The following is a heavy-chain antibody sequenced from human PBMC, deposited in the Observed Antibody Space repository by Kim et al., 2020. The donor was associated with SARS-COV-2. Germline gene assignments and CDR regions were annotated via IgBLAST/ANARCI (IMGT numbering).Heavy chain of an antibody. J-gene: IGHJ3*01. Sequence: IYYGDSVKGLFNIYRDDAKNSLYLQMNSLRSEDTAVYYCVRDQSYAFDLWGQGTLVTVSS. CDR3: VRDQSYAFDL. CDR2: I. V-gene: IGHV3-48*03.